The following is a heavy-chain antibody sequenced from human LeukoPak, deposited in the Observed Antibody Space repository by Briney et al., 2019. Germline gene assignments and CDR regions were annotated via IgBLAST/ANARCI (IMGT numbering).Heavy chain of an antibody. CDR2: IIPIFGTA. D-gene: IGHD4-17*01. CDR1: GGTFSSYA. CDR3: ARGETTVTPYYYYYMDV. J-gene: IGHJ6*03. Sequence: SVKVSCKASGGTFSSYAISWVRQAPGQGLEWTGRIIPIFGTANYAQKFQGRVTITTDESTSTAYMELSSLRSEDTAVYYCARGETTVTPYYYYYMDVWGKGTTVTVSS. V-gene: IGHV1-69*05.